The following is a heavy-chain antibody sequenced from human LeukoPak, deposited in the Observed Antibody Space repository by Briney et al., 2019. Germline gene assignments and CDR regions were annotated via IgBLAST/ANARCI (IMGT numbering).Heavy chain of an antibody. CDR1: GGSFSGYY. V-gene: IGHV4-34*01. D-gene: IGHD1-14*01. CDR3: ARQARN. CDR2: INHSGST. J-gene: IGHJ4*02. Sequence: TSETLSLTCAVYGGSFSGYYWSWIRQPPGKGLEWIGEINHSGSTNYNPSLKSRVTISVDTSKNQFSLKLSSVTAADTAVYYCARQARNWGQGTLVTVSS.